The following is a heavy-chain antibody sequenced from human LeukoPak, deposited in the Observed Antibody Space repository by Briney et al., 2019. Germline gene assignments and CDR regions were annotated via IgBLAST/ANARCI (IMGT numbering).Heavy chain of an antibody. CDR1: GGSFSGCY. D-gene: IGHD6-19*01. CDR2: INHSGST. CDR3: ARGRIAVAVGLVY. V-gene: IGHV4-34*01. Sequence: PSETLSLTCAVYGGSFSGCYWSWIRQPPGKGLEWIGEINHSGSTNYNPSPKSRVTISVDTSKNHFSLKLSSVTAADTAVYYCARGRIAVAVGLVYWGQGTLVTVSS. J-gene: IGHJ4*02.